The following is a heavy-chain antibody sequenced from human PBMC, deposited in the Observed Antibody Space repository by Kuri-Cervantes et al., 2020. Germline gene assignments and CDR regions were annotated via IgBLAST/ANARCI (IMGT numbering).Heavy chain of an antibody. J-gene: IGHJ3*02. CDR1: GDSISSSIYY. D-gene: IGHD4-17*01. CDR3: ARAWDDYGDYDRQVGKTGADAFDI. CDR2: IYYSGST. V-gene: IGHV4-39*01. Sequence: SETLSLTCTVSGDSISSSIYYWGWIRQPPGKGLEWIGSIYYSGSTYYNLSLKSRVTISVDTSKNQFSLKLNSVTAADTAVYYCARAWDDYGDYDRQVGKTGADAFDIWGQGTMVTVSS.